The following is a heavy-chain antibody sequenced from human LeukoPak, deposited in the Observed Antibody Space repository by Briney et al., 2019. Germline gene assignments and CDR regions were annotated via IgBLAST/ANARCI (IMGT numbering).Heavy chain of an antibody. CDR3: ARGGLGGYCDWLLDAFDI. CDR1: GYTFTSYG. J-gene: IGHJ3*02. D-gene: IGHD3-9*01. Sequence: ASVKVSCKASGYTFTSYGISWVRQAPGQGLEGMGWISAYNGNTNYAQKHQGRVTMTTDTSTSTAYMELRSLKSDDTAVYYCARGGLGGYCDWLLDAFDIWGQGTMVTVSS. CDR2: ISAYNGNT. V-gene: IGHV1-18*01.